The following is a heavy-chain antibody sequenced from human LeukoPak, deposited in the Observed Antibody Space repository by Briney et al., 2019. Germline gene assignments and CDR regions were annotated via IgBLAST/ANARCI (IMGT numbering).Heavy chain of an antibody. J-gene: IGHJ6*02. CDR2: MNPNSGNT. D-gene: IGHD2-21*01. CDR1: GYTFTSYD. V-gene: IGHV1-8*02. CDR3: ATPKMDAAPNRIPHYGMDV. Sequence: GASVKVSCKASGYTFTSYDINWVRQATGQGLEWMGWMNPNSGNTGYAQKFQGRVTMTRDTSTSTVYMELSSLRSEDTAVYYCATPKMDAAPNRIPHYGMDVWGQGTTVTVSS.